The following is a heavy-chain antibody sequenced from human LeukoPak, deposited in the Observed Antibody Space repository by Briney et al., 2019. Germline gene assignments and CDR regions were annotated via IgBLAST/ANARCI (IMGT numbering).Heavy chain of an antibody. V-gene: IGHV3-23*01. D-gene: IGHD3-10*01. J-gene: IGHJ4*02. Sequence: QSGGSLRLSCAASGFLFSDCTMSWLRQAPGEGLQWVSAITPNGGFATYAESMKGRFIISRDNSRNTLYLQMNSLRAEDTAVYYCAKPHASGIYLPYDNWGQGTPVTVSS. CDR2: ITPNGGFA. CDR3: AKPHASGIYLPYDN. CDR1: GFLFSDCT.